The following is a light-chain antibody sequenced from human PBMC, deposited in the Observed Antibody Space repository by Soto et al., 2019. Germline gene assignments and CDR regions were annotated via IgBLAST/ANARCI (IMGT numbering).Light chain of an antibody. CDR2: DVS. CDR1: SSDVGGYNS. CDR3: SSYTTGGSYV. V-gene: IGLV2-14*01. Sequence: QSALAQPASVSGSPGLSIAISCTGTSSDVGGYNSVSWYQQHPGKAPKLMIYDVSNRPSGGSNRFSGSKSGNTASLTISGLQAEDEGDYYCSSYTTGGSYVFGTGTKVTVL. J-gene: IGLJ1*01.